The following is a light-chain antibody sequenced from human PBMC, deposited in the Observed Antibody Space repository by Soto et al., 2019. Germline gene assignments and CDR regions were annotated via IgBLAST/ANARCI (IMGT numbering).Light chain of an antibody. CDR1: SSDVGGYDS. Sequence: QSALTQPASVSGSPGQSITISCTGTSSDVGGYDSVSWYQQHPGKAPKLLIYEVNKRPSGVSNRFSGSKSGNTASLTISGLQAEDEAHYYCCSYAGSYTLVFGTGTKLTVL. J-gene: IGLJ1*01. V-gene: IGLV2-14*01. CDR3: CSYAGSYTLV. CDR2: EVN.